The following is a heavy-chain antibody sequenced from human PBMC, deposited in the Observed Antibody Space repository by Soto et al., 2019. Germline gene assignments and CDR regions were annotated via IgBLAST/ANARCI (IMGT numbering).Heavy chain of an antibody. CDR1: GYSFTSYW. J-gene: IGHJ4*02. Sequence: GESLKISCKGSGYSFTSYWIGWVRQMPGKGLEWMGIIYPGDSDTRYSPSFQGQVTISADKSISTAYLQWSSLKASDTAMYYCASHAEYCSGGSCYEPQFDYWGQGTLVTVSS. V-gene: IGHV5-51*01. CDR3: ASHAEYCSGGSCYEPQFDY. D-gene: IGHD2-15*01. CDR2: IYPGDSDT.